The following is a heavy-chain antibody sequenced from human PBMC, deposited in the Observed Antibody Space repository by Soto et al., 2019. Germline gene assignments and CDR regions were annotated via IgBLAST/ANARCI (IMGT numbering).Heavy chain of an antibody. CDR1: GFTFSDYY. CDR2: TKNKAYSYSI. CDR3: VRAFDI. V-gene: IGHV3-72*01. J-gene: IGHJ3*02. Sequence: EVQLVESGGGLVQPGGSLRLSCAASGFTFSDYYMDWVRQAPGKGLVWVGRTKNKAYSYSIEYAASVKGRFTIARDDSKHSPFLQMNSLKTEDTAVYYCVRAFDIWGQGTMVSVSS.